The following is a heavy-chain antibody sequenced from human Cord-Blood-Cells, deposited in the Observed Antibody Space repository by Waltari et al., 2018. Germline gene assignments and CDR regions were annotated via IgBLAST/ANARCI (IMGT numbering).Heavy chain of an antibody. Sequence: QVQLVESGGGVVQPGRSLRLSCAASGFTFSSYGMHWVRQAPGKGLEWVAVLWYDGSNKYYADSVKGRFTISRDNSKNTLYLQMNSLRAEDTAVYYCARGGYYYDGWGQGTLVTVSS. CDR3: ARGGYYYDG. CDR2: LWYDGSNK. J-gene: IGHJ4*02. D-gene: IGHD3-22*01. V-gene: IGHV3-33*01. CDR1: GFTFSSYG.